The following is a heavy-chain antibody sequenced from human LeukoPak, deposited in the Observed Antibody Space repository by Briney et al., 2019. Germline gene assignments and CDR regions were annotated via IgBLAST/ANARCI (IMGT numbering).Heavy chain of an antibody. Sequence: GGSLRLSCAVSGFTFSSYGMHWVRQAPGKGLEWVAVIWYDGGNKYYADSVKGRFTISRDNSKNTLYLQMNSLRAEDTAVYYCARDGSTAMVPGFDYWGQGTLVTVSS. CDR2: IWYDGGNK. CDR3: ARDGSTAMVPGFDY. V-gene: IGHV3-33*01. D-gene: IGHD5-18*01. CDR1: GFTFSSYG. J-gene: IGHJ4*02.